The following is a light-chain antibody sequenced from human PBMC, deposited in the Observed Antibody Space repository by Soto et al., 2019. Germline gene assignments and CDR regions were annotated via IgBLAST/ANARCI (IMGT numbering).Light chain of an antibody. Sequence: DIQMTQSPSSLSASVGDRVTITCRASQNIDTYLNWYLQKPVQAPKLMIYSAYSLQSGVSPRFSGDGYGTDFTLTISSLQPEDFATYYCQQSYNFPRTFGQGTTV. CDR1: QNIDTY. J-gene: IGKJ1*01. CDR2: SAY. V-gene: IGKV1-39*01. CDR3: QQSYNFPRT.